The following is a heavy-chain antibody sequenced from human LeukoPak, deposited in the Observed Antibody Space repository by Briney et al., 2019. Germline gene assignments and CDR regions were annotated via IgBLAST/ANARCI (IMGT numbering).Heavy chain of an antibody. V-gene: IGHV1-18*01. CDR2: ISAYNGNT. D-gene: IGHD2-15*01. Sequence: ASVKVSCKASGYTFTSYGISWVRQAPGQGLEWMGWISAYNGNTNYAQKLQGRVTMTTDTSTSTAYMELRSLRSDDTAVYCCARSYCSGGSCYPHLDYWGQGTLVTVSS. J-gene: IGHJ4*02. CDR3: ARSYCSGGSCYPHLDY. CDR1: GYTFTSYG.